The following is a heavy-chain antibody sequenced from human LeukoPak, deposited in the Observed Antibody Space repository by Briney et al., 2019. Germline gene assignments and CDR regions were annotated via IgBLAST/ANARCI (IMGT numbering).Heavy chain of an antibody. D-gene: IGHD4-17*01. V-gene: IGHV4-34*01. Sequence: SETLSLTCAVYGGSFSGYYWSWIRQPPGKGLEWIGEINHSGSTNYNPSLKSRVTISVDTSKNQFSLKLSSVTAADTAVYYCARGNDGDYLDYYYYYYMDVWGKGTTVTVSS. CDR2: INHSGST. CDR1: GGSFSGYY. CDR3: ARGNDGDYLDYYYYYYMDV. J-gene: IGHJ6*03.